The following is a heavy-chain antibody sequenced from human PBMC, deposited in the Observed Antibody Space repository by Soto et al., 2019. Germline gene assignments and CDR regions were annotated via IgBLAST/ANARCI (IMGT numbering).Heavy chain of an antibody. V-gene: IGHV3-33*01. Sequence: QVQLVESVGGVVQPVRSLRLSCAASGFTFSSYGMHWVRQAPGKGLEWVAVIWYDGRNKYYAESVKGLFTISRENSKNTLYLQMNRLRAEDTAVYYCARSGEWLRLGWFDPWGQGTLVTVSS. D-gene: IGHD6-19*01. CDR1: GFTFSSYG. J-gene: IGHJ5*02. CDR2: IWYDGRNK. CDR3: ARSGEWLRLGWFDP.